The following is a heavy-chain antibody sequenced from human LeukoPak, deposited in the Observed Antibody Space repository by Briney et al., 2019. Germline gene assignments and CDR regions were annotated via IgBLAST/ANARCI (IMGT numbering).Heavy chain of an antibody. CDR1: GFTFSSYA. V-gene: IGHV3-30-3*01. CDR3: ASSYSSSWWGHY. J-gene: IGHJ4*02. Sequence: PGGSLRLSCAASGFTFSSYAMHWVRQAPGKGLEWVAVISYDGSNKYYADSVKGRFTISRDNSKNTLYLQMNSLRAEDTAVYYCASSYSSSWWGHYWGQGTLVTVPS. CDR2: ISYDGSNK. D-gene: IGHD6-13*01.